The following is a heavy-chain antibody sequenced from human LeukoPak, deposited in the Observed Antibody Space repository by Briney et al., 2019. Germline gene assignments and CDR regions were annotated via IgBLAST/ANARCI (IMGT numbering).Heavy chain of an antibody. J-gene: IGHJ6*03. D-gene: IGHD1-20*01. Sequence: AGGSLRLSCAASRFTFSNYAMSWVRQAPGKGLEWVSAISDSGDTTHYTNSVKGRFTIPRDNSKDTLYLQMDSLRPEDTAVYFCAKDPDNFNDGWNFYYMDVWGNGTTVTVSS. CDR1: RFTFSNYA. V-gene: IGHV3-23*01. CDR2: ISDSGDTT. CDR3: AKDPDNFNDGWNFYYMDV.